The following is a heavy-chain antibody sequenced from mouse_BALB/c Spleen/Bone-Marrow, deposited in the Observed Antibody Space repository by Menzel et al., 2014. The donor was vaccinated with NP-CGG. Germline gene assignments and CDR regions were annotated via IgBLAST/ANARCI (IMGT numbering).Heavy chain of an antibody. D-gene: IGHD2-1*01. CDR3: TSYGNAMDY. Sequence: LQQSGSELVRPGASVKLSCKASGYTLTSYWMHWVKQRPGQGLEWIGNIYPGSGSTNYDEKFKSKATLTVDTSSSTAYMQLSSLTSEDSAVYYCTSYGNAMDYWGQGTSVTVSS. J-gene: IGHJ4*01. CDR1: GYTLTSYW. CDR2: IYPGSGST. V-gene: IGHV1S22*01.